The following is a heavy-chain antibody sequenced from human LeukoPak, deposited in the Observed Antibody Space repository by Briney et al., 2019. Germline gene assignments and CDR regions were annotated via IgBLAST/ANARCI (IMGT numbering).Heavy chain of an antibody. CDR2: TYYSGST. J-gene: IGHJ4*02. Sequence: SETLSLTCTVSGGSISSYYWSWIRQPPGKGLEWIGYTYYSGSTNYNPSLTSRVTISVDTSKNQFSLKLSSVTAADTAVYYCARRVASRPVYCFDYWGQGKLVTVSS. CDR3: ARRVASRPVYCFDY. CDR1: GGSISSYY. V-gene: IGHV4-59*01. D-gene: IGHD2-15*01.